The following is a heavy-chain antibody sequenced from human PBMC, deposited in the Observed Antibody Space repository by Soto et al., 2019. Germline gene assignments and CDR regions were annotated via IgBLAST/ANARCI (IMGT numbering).Heavy chain of an antibody. CDR1: GGSISSSNYY. Sequence: QLQLQESGPGLVKPSETLSLTCTVYGGSISSSNYYWGWIRQPPGKGLEWIGTIDYRGSTYYNPSHKSRVTISVDTSKIQFSPKLSSVTAADTAVYYCARRGSGSYRDYWRQGTLVTLSS. V-gene: IGHV4-39*01. D-gene: IGHD1-26*01. CDR3: ARRGSGSYRDY. J-gene: IGHJ4*02. CDR2: IDYRGST.